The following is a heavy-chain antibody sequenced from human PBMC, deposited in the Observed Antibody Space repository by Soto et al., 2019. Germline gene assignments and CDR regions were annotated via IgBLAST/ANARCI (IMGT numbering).Heavy chain of an antibody. CDR2: IYHSGST. Sequence: SETLSLTCAVSGGSISSSNWWSWVRQPPGKGLEWIGEIYHSGSTNYNPSLKSRVTISVDKSKNQFSLKLSSVAAADTAVYYCASVPTVTFPFDYWGQGTMVTVYS. J-gene: IGHJ4*02. CDR3: ASVPTVTFPFDY. CDR1: GGSISSSNW. D-gene: IGHD4-17*01. V-gene: IGHV4-4*02.